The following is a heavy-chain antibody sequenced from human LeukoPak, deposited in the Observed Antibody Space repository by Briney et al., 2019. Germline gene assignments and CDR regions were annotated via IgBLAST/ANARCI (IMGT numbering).Heavy chain of an antibody. CDR3: ARNNGMDV. Sequence: GGSLRLSCAASGFALSSHWMTWVRQVPGKGPEWVANVNRDGSETYYLDSVKGRFTISKDNAKNSPYLQMNSLRAEDTALYHCARNNGMDVWGQGTTVIVSS. V-gene: IGHV3-7*03. CDR2: VNRDGSET. CDR1: GFALSSHW. J-gene: IGHJ6*02.